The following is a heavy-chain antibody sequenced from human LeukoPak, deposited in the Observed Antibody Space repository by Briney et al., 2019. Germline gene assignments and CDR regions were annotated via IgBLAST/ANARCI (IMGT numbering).Heavy chain of an antibody. J-gene: IGHJ6*03. Sequence: SETLPLTCAVYGGSFSGYYWSWIRQPPGKGLEWIGEINHSGSTNYNPSLKSRVTISVDTSKNQFSLKLSSVTAADTAVYYCARGRRDHYYGSGSYGPYYYYMDVWGKGTTVTVSS. D-gene: IGHD3-10*01. CDR2: INHSGST. CDR1: GGSFSGYY. V-gene: IGHV4-34*01. CDR3: ARGRRDHYYGSGSYGPYYYYMDV.